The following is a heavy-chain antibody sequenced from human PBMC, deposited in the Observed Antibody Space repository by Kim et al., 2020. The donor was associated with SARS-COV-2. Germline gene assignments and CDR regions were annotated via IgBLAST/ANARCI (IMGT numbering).Heavy chain of an antibody. Sequence: SETLSLTCTVSGGSISSYYWSWIRQPPGKGLEWIWYIYYSGSTNYNPSLKSRVTISVDTSKNQFSLKLSSVTAADTAVYYCARERYSSSWFSAFDIWGQGTMVTVSS. CDR2: IYYSGST. V-gene: IGHV4-59*13. CDR3: ARERYSSSWFSAFDI. CDR1: GGSISSYY. J-gene: IGHJ3*02. D-gene: IGHD6-13*01.